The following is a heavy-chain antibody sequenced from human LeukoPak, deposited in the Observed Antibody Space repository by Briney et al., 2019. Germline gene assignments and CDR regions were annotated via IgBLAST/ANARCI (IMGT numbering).Heavy chain of an antibody. Sequence: PSETLSLTCTVSGGSINSGGYYWSWIRQHPGKGLEWIGYIYYSGSTYYNPSLKSRVTISVDTSKNQFSLKLSSVTAADTAVYYCTRYYGSGSNSNSDRWGQGTLVTVST. CDR3: TRYYGSGSNSNSDR. V-gene: IGHV4-31*03. CDR1: GGSINSGGYY. J-gene: IGHJ4*02. D-gene: IGHD3-10*01. CDR2: IYYSGST.